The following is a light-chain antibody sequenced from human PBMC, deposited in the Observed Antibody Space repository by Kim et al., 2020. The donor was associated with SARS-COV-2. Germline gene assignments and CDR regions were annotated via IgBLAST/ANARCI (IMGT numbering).Light chain of an antibody. V-gene: IGKV1-33*01. CDR3: QQYDNPPLT. Sequence: DIQMTQSPSSLSASVGDRVIITCQASQDISNYLNWYQQKPGKAPKLLIYDASNLETGVPSRFSGSGSGTDFTFTISSLQPEDIATYYCQQYDNPPLTFGGGTKVYIK. CDR2: DAS. J-gene: IGKJ4*01. CDR1: QDISNY.